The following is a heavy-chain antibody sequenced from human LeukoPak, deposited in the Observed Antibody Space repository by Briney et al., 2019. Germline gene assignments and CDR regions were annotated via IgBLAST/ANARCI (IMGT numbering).Heavy chain of an antibody. V-gene: IGHV4-4*07. CDR2: IYTSGST. CDR1: GDSISNYY. Sequence: PSETLSLTCTVSGDSISNYYWTWIRQPAAKGLEWIGRIYTSGSTNYNPSLKSRVTMSVDTSKNQFSLKLSSVTAADTAVYYCARAGVAAAGTSWFDPWGQGTLVTVSS. CDR3: ARAGVAAAGTSWFDP. D-gene: IGHD6-13*01. J-gene: IGHJ5*02.